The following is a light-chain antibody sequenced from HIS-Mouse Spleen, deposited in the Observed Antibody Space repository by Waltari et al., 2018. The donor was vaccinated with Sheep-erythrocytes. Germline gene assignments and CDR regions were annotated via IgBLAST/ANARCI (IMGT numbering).Light chain of an antibody. CDR3: YSTDSSGNHRGV. J-gene: IGLJ3*02. V-gene: IGLV3-10*01. Sequence: SYELTQPPSVSVSPGQTARITCSGDALPKKYAYWYQQKSGQAPVLFIYEDSKRPSGIPGRFSGSSSGTMATLTISGAQVEDEADYYCYSTDSSGNHRGVFGGGTKLTVL. CDR1: ALPKKY. CDR2: EDS.